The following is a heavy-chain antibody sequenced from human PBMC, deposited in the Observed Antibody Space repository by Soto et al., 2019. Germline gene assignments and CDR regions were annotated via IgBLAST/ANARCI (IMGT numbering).Heavy chain of an antibody. J-gene: IGHJ4*02. CDR3: ARIGSYYDSSGNPYFDY. Sequence: SETLSLTCTVSGGSISSYYWSWIRQPPGKGLEWIGYIYYSGSTNYNPSLKSRVTISVDTSKNQFSLKLSSVTAADTAVYYCARIGSYYDSSGNPYFDYWGQGTRVTVSS. CDR1: GGSISSYY. CDR2: IYYSGST. D-gene: IGHD3-22*01. V-gene: IGHV4-59*01.